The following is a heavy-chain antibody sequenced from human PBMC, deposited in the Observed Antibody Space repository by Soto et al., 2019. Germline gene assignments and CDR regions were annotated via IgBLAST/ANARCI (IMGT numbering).Heavy chain of an antibody. CDR1: GGSFSGYY. CDR2: IDHSGYT. J-gene: IGHJ5*02. V-gene: IGHV4-34*01. D-gene: IGHD3-3*01. CDR3: ARVRDWFVP. Sequence: SETLSLTCAVYGGSFSGYYWNWIRQPPGKGLEWIGEIDHSGYTNYNPSLKSRVTISVDTSKNQFSLRLTSVTAAATAVYYCARVRDWFVPWGQGTLLTVSS.